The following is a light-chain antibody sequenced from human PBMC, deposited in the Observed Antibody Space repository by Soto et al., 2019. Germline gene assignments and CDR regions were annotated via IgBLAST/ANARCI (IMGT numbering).Light chain of an antibody. J-gene: IGLJ1*01. CDR3: SSYTSTSTGVYV. CDR1: SSDVGGYNY. CDR2: VVS. V-gene: IGLV2-14*01. Sequence: QSALTQPASVSGSPGQSITISCTGTSSDVGGYNYVSWYQQHPGKAPKLMIYVVSNRPSGVSNRFSGSKSGNTASLTISGLEAEDEADYYCSSYTSTSTGVYVFGTGTKVTVL.